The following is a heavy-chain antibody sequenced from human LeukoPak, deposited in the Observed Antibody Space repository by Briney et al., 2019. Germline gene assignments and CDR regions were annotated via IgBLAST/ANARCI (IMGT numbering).Heavy chain of an antibody. J-gene: IGHJ4*02. D-gene: IGHD3-22*01. CDR1: GGSISSGDYY. Sequence: KTSQTLSLTCTVSGGSISSGDYYWSWIRQPPGKGLEWIGYIYYSGSTYYNPSLKSRVTISVDTSKNQFSLKLSSVTAAGTAVYYCARESYDSSGREGYWGQGTLVTVSS. V-gene: IGHV4-30-4*01. CDR2: IYYSGST. CDR3: ARESYDSSGREGY.